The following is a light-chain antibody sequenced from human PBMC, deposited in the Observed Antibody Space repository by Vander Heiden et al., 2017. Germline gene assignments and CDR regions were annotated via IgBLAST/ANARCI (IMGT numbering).Light chain of an antibody. J-gene: IGKJ1*01. CDR3: QHRRT. V-gene: IGKV1-5*03. Sequence: DIQMTQSPSTLSASVGDRVTITCRASESIGNRLAWYQQKPGRAPELLMYEASRLQSGVTSRFSGSGSGTVFTLTISSLQHDDFATHYCQHRRTFGQGTRVEIK. CDR2: EAS. CDR1: ESIGNR.